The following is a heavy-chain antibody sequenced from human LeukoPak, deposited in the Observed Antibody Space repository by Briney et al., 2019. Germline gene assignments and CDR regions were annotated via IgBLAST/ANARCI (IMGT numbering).Heavy chain of an antibody. D-gene: IGHD2-2*01. CDR3: AKSGCGLTSRYVNC. CDR1: GFTFDDYA. CDR2: ISWNSDTV. Sequence: PGRSLRLTCVASGFTFDDYAMHWVRQVPGKGLEWVSGISWNSDTVDYADSVKGRFTISRENAKKSLYLQMNSLRAEDTALYFCAKSGCGLTSRYVNCWGQGTLVTVSS. V-gene: IGHV3-9*01. J-gene: IGHJ4*02.